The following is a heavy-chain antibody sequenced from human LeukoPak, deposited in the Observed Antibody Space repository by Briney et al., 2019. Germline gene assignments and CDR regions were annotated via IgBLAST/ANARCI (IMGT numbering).Heavy chain of an antibody. D-gene: IGHD5/OR15-5a*01. CDR3: ASLNVYTYGMDV. V-gene: IGHV1-69*01. CDR2: IIPIFGTA. Sequence: SVKVSCKASGGTFSSYAISWVRQAPGQGLEWMGGIIPIFGTANYAQKFQGRVTITADESTSTAYMELSSLRSEDTAVYYCASLNVYTYGMDVWGQGTTVTVSS. J-gene: IGHJ6*02. CDR1: GGTFSSYA.